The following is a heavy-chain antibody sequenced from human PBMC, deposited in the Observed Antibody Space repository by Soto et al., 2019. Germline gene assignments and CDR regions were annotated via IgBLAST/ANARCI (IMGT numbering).Heavy chain of an antibody. D-gene: IGHD2-2*01. J-gene: IGHJ4*02. CDR2: VSSSGNA. CDR1: ADSISSATHY. CDR3: VGRLTCTYNYFDS. V-gene: IGHV4-31*03. Sequence: TLSLTCTVSADSISSATHYWNWIRQHPGKGLEWIGYVSSSGNAYYCPSLKSRVFMSVDTSRKLFSLKMSCVTAAETAIYCGVGRLTCTYNYFDSWGQGTQVS.